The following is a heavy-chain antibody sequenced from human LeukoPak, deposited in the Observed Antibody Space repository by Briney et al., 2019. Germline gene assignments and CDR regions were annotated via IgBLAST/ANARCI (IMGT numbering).Heavy chain of an antibody. CDR3: ANGDYGGPKPGFDY. Sequence: TGGSLRLSCAASGFTFSSYGMHWVRQAPGKGLEWVAFIRYDGSNKYYADSVKGRFTISRDNSENTLYLQMNSLRAEDTAVYYCANGDYGGPKPGFDYWGQGTLVTVSS. CDR2: IRYDGSNK. J-gene: IGHJ4*02. CDR1: GFTFSSYG. V-gene: IGHV3-30*02. D-gene: IGHD4-23*01.